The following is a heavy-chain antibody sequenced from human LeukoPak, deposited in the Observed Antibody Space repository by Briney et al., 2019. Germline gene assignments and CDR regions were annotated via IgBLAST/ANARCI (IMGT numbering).Heavy chain of an antibody. J-gene: IGHJ4*02. D-gene: IGHD1-1*01. CDR3: AKVRLERGKTLFDY. CDR2: INSDGSTT. CDR1: GFTFSSSW. V-gene: IGHV3-74*01. Sequence: GGSLRLSCAASGFTFSSSWMHWVRQAPGQGLVWVSRINSDGSTTNYADSVRGRFTLSKDNAKNTLYLQMNSLRAEDTAVYYCAKVRLERGKTLFDYWGQGTLVTVSS.